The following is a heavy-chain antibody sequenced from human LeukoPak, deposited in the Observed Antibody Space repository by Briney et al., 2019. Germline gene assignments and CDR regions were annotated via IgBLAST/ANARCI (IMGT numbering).Heavy chain of an antibody. CDR3: AREYCSSTSCYTVRPYYYYGMDV. CDR2: ISAYNGNT. J-gene: IGHJ6*02. Sequence: ASVKVSSKASGYTFTSYGISWVRQAPGQGLEWMGWISAYNGNTNYAQKLQGRVTMTTDTSTSTAYMELRSLRSDDTAVYYCAREYCSSTSCYTVRPYYYYGMDVWGQGTTVTVSS. CDR1: GYTFTSYG. V-gene: IGHV1-18*01. D-gene: IGHD2-2*01.